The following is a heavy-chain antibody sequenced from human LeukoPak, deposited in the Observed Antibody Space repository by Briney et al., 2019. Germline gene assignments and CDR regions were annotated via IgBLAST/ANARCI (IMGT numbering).Heavy chain of an antibody. D-gene: IGHD3-22*01. CDR1: GFTFSSYA. J-gene: IGHJ4*02. V-gene: IGHV3-74*01. CDR3: ARYYYDSSGYLDY. CDR2: INSDGSST. Sequence: GGSLRLSCAASGFTFSSYAMSWVRQAPGKGLVWVSRINSDGSSTSYADSVKGRFTIFRDNAKNTLYLQMNSLRAEDTAVYYCARYYYDSSGYLDYGGQGTLVTVSS.